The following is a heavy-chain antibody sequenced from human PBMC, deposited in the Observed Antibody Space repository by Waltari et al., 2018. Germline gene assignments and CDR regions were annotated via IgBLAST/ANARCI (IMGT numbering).Heavy chain of an antibody. CDR3: AKAIDP. CDR1: GFTISNYA. CDR2: ISGSGDST. Sequence: EVQLLESGGALVQPGGSLRLSCAASGFTISNYAMRWVRQAPGKGLEWVSTISGSGDSTYYADSVKGRFTISRDNSKNTLYLLMNSLRAEDTAVYYCAKAIDPWGQGTLVTVSS. V-gene: IGHV3-23*01. J-gene: IGHJ5*02.